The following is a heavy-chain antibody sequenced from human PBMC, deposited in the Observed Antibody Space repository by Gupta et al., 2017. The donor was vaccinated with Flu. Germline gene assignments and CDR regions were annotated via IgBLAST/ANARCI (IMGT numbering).Heavy chain of an antibody. J-gene: IGHJ4*02. V-gene: IGHV3-74*01. CDR3: TALAAPTDY. Sequence: EVQMVESGGGLVLPGGSLRLTCSTSGFAFSTLWMHWVRQIPGKGLTWVSEINDDGSITTYAPSVKGRFTISRDNAMNTLYLQMNSLTADDSAVYYCTALAAPTDYWGQGTLVTVSS. CDR1: GFAFSTLW. CDR2: INDDGSIT. D-gene: IGHD5-18*01.